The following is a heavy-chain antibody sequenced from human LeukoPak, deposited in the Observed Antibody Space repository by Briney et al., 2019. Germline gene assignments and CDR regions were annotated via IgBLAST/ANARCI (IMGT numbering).Heavy chain of an antibody. CDR2: MNPNSGNT. D-gene: IGHD3-22*01. Sequence: ASVKVSCKASGYTFTSYDINWVRQATGQGLEWMGWMNPNSGNTGYAQKLQGRVTMTRNTSISTAYMELSSLRSEDTAVYYCARTYYDSSGYYLGLGYWGQGTLVTVSS. J-gene: IGHJ4*02. CDR3: ARTYYDSSGYYLGLGY. V-gene: IGHV1-8*01. CDR1: GYTFTSYD.